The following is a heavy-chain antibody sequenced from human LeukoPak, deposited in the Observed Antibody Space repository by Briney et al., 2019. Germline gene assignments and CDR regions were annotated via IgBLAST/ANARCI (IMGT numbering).Heavy chain of an antibody. Sequence: SETLSLTCAVYGGSFSGYYWTWIRQPPGKGLEWIGEINHSGSTDYNPSLKSRVTISVDTSKNQFSLKLSSVTAADTAVYYCARGNPGGEFYWGQGTLVTVSS. V-gene: IGHV4-34*01. CDR2: INHSGST. D-gene: IGHD1-14*01. J-gene: IGHJ4*02. CDR1: GGSFSGYY. CDR3: ARGNPGGEFY.